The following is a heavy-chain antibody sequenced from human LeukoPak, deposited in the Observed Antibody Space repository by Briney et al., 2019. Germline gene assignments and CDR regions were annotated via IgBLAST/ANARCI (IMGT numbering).Heavy chain of an antibody. D-gene: IGHD3-10*01. CDR1: GYTFTSYY. V-gene: IGHV1-46*01. CDR3: ARDYYGLGSSFDY. Sequence: ASVKVSCKASGYTFTSYYMHWVRQAPGQGLEWMGIINPSGGSTSYAQKFQGRVTMTTDTSTSTAYMELRSLRSDDTAVYYCARDYYGLGSSFDYWGQGTLVTVSS. J-gene: IGHJ4*02. CDR2: INPSGGST.